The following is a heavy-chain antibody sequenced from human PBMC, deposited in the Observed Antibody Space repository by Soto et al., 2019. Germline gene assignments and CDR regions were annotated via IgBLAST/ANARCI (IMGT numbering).Heavy chain of an antibody. J-gene: IGHJ4*02. D-gene: IGHD5-12*01. CDR3: ARGQEGVVATH. CDR1: GGSLSGYY. Sequence: QVQLQQWGAGLLKPSETLSLNCAVTGGSLSGYYWSWIRQPPGKGLEWIGEVKDGGHTNYSPSLRGRVTISSGTSNNQFCLRLNSVTAADTGVYSCARGQEGVVATHWDQGSLVTVSS. CDR2: VKDGGHT. V-gene: IGHV4-34*01.